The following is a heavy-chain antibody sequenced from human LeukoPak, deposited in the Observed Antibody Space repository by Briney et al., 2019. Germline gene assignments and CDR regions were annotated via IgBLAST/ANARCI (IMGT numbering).Heavy chain of an antibody. CDR3: ARAADWNYLYMDV. D-gene: IGHD3-9*01. CDR1: GYTFTGYY. J-gene: IGHJ6*03. CDR2: INPNSGGT. V-gene: IGHV1-2*02. Sequence: GASVKVSCKASGYTFTGYYMHWVRQAPGQGLEWMGWINPNSGGTNYAQKFQGRVTMTRDTSISTACMELSRLRSDDTAVYYCARAADWNYLYMDVWGKGTTVTVSS.